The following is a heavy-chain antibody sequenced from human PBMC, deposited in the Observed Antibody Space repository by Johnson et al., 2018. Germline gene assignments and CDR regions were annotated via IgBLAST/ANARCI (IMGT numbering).Heavy chain of an antibody. D-gene: IGHD3-10*01. CDR3: VRGLVRPFYYMDV. J-gene: IGHJ6*03. V-gene: IGHV3-53*02. Sequence: EVQLLETGGGLIRPGGSLRLSCAASGFIVTSNYVNWVRQAPGKGLEWVSVIYSGGGTDDAGSVKGRFTISRDISKNTVYLQMNSLSVDDTAVYYCVRGLVRPFYYMDVWGKGTTVTVS. CDR1: GFIVTSNY. CDR2: IYSGGGT.